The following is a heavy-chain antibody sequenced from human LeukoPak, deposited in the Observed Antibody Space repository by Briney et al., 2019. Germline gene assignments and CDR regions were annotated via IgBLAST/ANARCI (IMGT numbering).Heavy chain of an antibody. CDR3: ARHLRGSHFDY. D-gene: IGHD5-24*01. V-gene: IGHV4-61*08. Sequence: PSQTLSLTCTVSGGSISSDDYYWSWIRQPPGKGLELIGYFSYIESTNYNPSLRSRVTISVDTSKNQFSLKLSSVTAADTAYYYCARHLRGSHFDYWGQGTLVTVSS. CDR2: FSYIEST. CDR1: GGSISSDDYY. J-gene: IGHJ4*02.